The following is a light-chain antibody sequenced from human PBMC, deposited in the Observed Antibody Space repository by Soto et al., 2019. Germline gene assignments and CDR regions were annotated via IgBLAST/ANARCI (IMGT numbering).Light chain of an antibody. V-gene: IGLV2-14*01. CDR1: STDVGGYNY. CDR2: EVT. Sequence: QSALTQPASVSGSPGQSIAISCSGTSTDVGGYNYVYWYQQQPDKARKLMIYEVTKRPSGVSNHFAGSKSGTTAFLTISALQAEDEADYYCSSHASGSTRVFGTGTKLTVL. J-gene: IGLJ1*01. CDR3: SSHASGSTRV.